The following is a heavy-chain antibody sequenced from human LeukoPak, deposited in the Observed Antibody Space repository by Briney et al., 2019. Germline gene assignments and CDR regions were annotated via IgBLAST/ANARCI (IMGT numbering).Heavy chain of an antibody. V-gene: IGHV4-39*01. Sequence: PSGTLSLTWIVSGGSISSGCHYWGWFRQPPGKGLEWIGSIYYSGSTYYNPSLNSRVTIFIDMSKNQFSLKLSSVTAADTAVYYCASPSNILTRGVWDYWGQGTLVTVSS. J-gene: IGHJ4*02. CDR1: GGSISSGCHY. CDR3: ASPSNILTRGVWDY. D-gene: IGHD3-9*01. CDR2: IYYSGST.